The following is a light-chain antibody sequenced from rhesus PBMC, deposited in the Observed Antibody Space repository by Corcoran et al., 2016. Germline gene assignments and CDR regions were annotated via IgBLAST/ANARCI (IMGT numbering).Light chain of an antibody. J-gene: IGKJ1*01. CDR1: PSVGRY. V-gene: IGKV3-24*04. CDR2: GAA. Sequence: TVVTQSPATLSLSPGERATLSCRASPSVGRYLAWYQQKPGQAPSLLIYGAASRATGIPDRLSCSGSGTDFNLTIRSLEPEDVGVYYCQQSSNLWTFGQGTKVEIK. CDR3: QQSSNLWT.